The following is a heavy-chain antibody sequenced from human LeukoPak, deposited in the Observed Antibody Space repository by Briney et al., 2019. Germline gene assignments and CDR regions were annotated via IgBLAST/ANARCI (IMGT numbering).Heavy chain of an antibody. CDR1: GGSFSDYY. Sequence: PSETLSLTCAVYGGSFSDYYWTWIRQPPGKGLEWIGEINHSRNTNYNPSLKSRVTISVDTSKNQISLKLTSVTAADTAVYYCAAVEMASSFDYWGQGTLVTVSS. D-gene: IGHD5-24*01. CDR3: AAVEMASSFDY. CDR2: INHSRNT. J-gene: IGHJ4*02. V-gene: IGHV4-34*01.